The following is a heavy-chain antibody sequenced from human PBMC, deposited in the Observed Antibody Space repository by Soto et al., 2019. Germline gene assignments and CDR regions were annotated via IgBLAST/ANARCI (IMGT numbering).Heavy chain of an antibody. Sequence: EVQLVESGGGLVKPGGSLRLSCAASGFTFSNAWMSWVRQAPGKGLEWVGRIKSKTDGGTTDYAAPVKGRFTISREDSKNTLYLQMNSLKTEDTAVYYCTTAGWGQYYFDYWGQGTLVTVSS. V-gene: IGHV3-15*01. CDR1: GFTFSNAW. D-gene: IGHD6-19*01. CDR2: IKSKTDGGTT. J-gene: IGHJ4*02. CDR3: TTAGWGQYYFDY.